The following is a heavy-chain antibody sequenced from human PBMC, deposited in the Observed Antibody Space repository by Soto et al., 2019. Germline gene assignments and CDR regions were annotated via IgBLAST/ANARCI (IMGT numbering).Heavy chain of an antibody. CDR2: IYPGDSDT. J-gene: IGHJ4*02. CDR1: GYSFTSYW. Sequence: PGESLKISCKGSGYSFTSYWIGWVRQMPGKGLEWMGIIYPGDSDTRYSPSFQGQVTISADKSISTAYLQWSSLKASDTAMYYCARQGSSGWYGSVFQYYFDYWGQGTLVTVSS. D-gene: IGHD6-19*01. CDR3: ARQGSSGWYGSVFQYYFDY. V-gene: IGHV5-51*01.